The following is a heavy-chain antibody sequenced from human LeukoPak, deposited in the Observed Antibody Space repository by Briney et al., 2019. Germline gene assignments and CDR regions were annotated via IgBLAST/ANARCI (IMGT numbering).Heavy chain of an antibody. D-gene: IGHD2-15*01. J-gene: IGHJ4*02. Sequence: ASVKVSCKVSGYTLTKLPMHWVRQAPGKGLEWMGGFDLEGGEIIYAQKFQGRVTMTEDTSTDTAYMELSRLRSEDTAVYYCATGLGGFPLPFDYWGQGTLVTVSS. CDR1: GYTLTKLP. CDR2: FDLEGGEI. V-gene: IGHV1-24*01. CDR3: ATGLGGFPLPFDY.